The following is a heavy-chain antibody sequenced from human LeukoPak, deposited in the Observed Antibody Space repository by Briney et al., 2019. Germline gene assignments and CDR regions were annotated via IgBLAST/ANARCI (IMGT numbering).Heavy chain of an antibody. D-gene: IGHD3-10*01. V-gene: IGHV1-46*01. J-gene: IGHJ6*02. Sequence: ASVKVSFKASGYTFTSYFMHWVRQAPGQGLEWMGIINPSGGSTSYAQKFQGRVTMTRDTSTSTVYMELSSLRSEDTAVYYCARDSGNFHYDMDVWGQGTTVIVSS. CDR1: GYTFTSYF. CDR3: ARDSGNFHYDMDV. CDR2: INPSGGST.